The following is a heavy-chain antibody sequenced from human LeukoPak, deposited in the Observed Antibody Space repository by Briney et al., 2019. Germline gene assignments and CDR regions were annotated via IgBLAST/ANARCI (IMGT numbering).Heavy chain of an antibody. D-gene: IGHD3-22*01. CDR3: ARASGYGCCGYYLHAFDI. J-gene: IGHJ3*02. Sequence: SETLSLTCTVSAGSISNYYWSWIRQPPGKGLEWIGYIYYSGTTNYNPSLKSRVTISVDTSKNQFSLKLSSVTAADTAVYYCARASGYGCCGYYLHAFDIWGQGTVVTVSS. V-gene: IGHV4-59*01. CDR2: IYYSGTT. CDR1: AGSISNYY.